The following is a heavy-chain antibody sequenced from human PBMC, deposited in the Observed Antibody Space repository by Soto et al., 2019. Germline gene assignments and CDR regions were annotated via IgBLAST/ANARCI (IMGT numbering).Heavy chain of an antibody. CDR2: INHRGSS. CDR3: ARFKILDWSTYSFFFDY. V-gene: IGHV4-34*10. D-gene: IGHD3-3*01. CDR1: GGSFSEYY. Sequence: SETLSLTCAVSGGSFSEYYWSWIRQPPWKGLEWLGEINHRGSSHYNPSHSSRITMSVDSSKNQFSLRLNSVTAADTAVYYCARFKILDWSTYSFFFDYWGQGALVTVSS. J-gene: IGHJ4*02.